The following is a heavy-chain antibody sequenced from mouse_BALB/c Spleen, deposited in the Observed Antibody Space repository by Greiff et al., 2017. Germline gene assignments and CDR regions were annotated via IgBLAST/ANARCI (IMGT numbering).Heavy chain of an antibody. J-gene: IGHJ4*01. CDR1: GFAFTSSC. Sequence: VQLQQSGPGLVKPGASVKISCTASGFAFTSSCMHWVKQRPGQGLEWIGRIYPGDGDTNYNGKFKGKATLTADKSSSTAYMQLSSLTSVDSAVYFCARSTMITTDAMDYWGQGTSVTVSS. CDR2: IYPGDGDT. D-gene: IGHD2-4*01. V-gene: IGHV1-82*01. CDR3: ARSTMITTDAMDY.